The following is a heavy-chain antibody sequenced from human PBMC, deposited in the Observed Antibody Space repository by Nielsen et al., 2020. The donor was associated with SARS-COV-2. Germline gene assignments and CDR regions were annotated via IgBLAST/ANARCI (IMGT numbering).Heavy chain of an antibody. CDR2: IYPGDSDT. D-gene: IGHD4-17*01. V-gene: IGHV5-51*01. Sequence: GESLKISCKGPGYSFTSYWIGWVRQMPGKGLEWVGIIYPGDSDTRYSPSFQGQVTISADKSISTAYLQWSSLKASDTAMYYCARQTVTPPYYYYGMDVWGQGTTVTVSS. CDR3: ARQTVTPPYYYYGMDV. J-gene: IGHJ6*02. CDR1: GYSFTSYW.